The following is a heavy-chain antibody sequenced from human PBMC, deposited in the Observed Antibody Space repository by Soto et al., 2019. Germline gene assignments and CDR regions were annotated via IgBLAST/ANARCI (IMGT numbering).Heavy chain of an antibody. CDR2: ICNSGGT. V-gene: IGHV4-59*01. Sequence: QVQLQESGPGLVKPSETLSLTCTVSGGSISGYCWSWVRQPPGEGLEWIADICNSGGTNYKPSLKSRVVISVDTSRNQFSLKLSSVTAADTAVYYCARGVGRYGSNLDYWGQGTLVTVSS. CDR3: ARGVGRYGSNLDY. J-gene: IGHJ4*02. CDR1: GGSISGYC. D-gene: IGHD1-26*01.